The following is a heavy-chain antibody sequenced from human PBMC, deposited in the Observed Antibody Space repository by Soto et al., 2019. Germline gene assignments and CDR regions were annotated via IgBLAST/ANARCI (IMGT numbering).Heavy chain of an antibody. CDR1: GDSVSSNSAT. CDR3: ASVGAGQLRGPNYRDY. CDR2: TYHRSKWYN. V-gene: IGHV6-1*01. Sequence: SQTLSLTCAISGDSVSSNSATWNWIRQSPSRGLEWLGRTYHRSKWYNDYAVSVKSRISINPDTSKNQFSLQLNSVTPEDSAVYYCASVGAGQLRGPNYRDYCGQGTMVTVYS. D-gene: IGHD1-26*01. J-gene: IGHJ4*02.